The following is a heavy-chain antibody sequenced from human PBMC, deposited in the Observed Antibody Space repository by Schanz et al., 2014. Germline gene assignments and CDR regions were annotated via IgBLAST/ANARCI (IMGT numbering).Heavy chain of an antibody. D-gene: IGHD6-13*01. CDR2: IISIFGIP. CDR3: ASSGAGYSSSWDFDY. CDR1: RSTFSSYT. V-gene: IGHV1-69*02. Sequence: QVQLVQSGAEVKKPGSSVKVSCKASRSTFSSYTISWVRQARGQGLEWVGRIISIFGIPNYAQKFQGRVTFTADKSTSTAYMELSSLKSEDTAVYYCASSGAGYSSSWDFDYWGQGTLVTVSS. J-gene: IGHJ4*02.